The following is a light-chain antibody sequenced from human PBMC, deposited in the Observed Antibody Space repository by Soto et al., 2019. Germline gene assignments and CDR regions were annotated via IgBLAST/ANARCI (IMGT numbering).Light chain of an antibody. CDR1: SSDVGGYNY. J-gene: IGLJ1*01. CDR2: DVS. V-gene: IGLV2-14*01. Sequence: QSALTQPASVSGSPGQSITISCTGTSSDVGGYNYVSWYQQHPGKAPKLMIYDVSNRPSGVSNRFSGSKSGNTASLTISGLQAEDDADYYCSSYTSSSLYVFGIGTKVTVL. CDR3: SSYTSSSLYV.